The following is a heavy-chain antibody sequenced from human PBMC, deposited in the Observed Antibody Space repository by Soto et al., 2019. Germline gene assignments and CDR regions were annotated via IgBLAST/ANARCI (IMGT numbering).Heavy chain of an antibody. J-gene: IGHJ4*02. CDR3: ARDGGFGELKY. CDR1: GDTFSGYP. CDR2: IIPVFGTT. V-gene: IGHV1-69*18. Sequence: QVQLVQSGAELKKPGSSVKVSCKASGDTFSGYPINWVRQAPGEGLEWMGRIIPVFGTTNDEQRFEGRVTFTADESTNTAYMEFRGLLSGDTAVYYCARDGGFGELKYWGPGTLVTVSS. D-gene: IGHD3-10*01.